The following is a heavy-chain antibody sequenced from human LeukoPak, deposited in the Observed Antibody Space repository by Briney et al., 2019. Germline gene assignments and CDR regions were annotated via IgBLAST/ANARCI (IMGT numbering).Heavy chain of an antibody. V-gene: IGHV4-31*03. CDR3: GRAQQGAAGGRYYYHGVDV. Sequence: SETLSLTCTVSGGSISSAGYYWSWIRQHPGKGLEWIGYIYYSGSTYYNPSLKSRVIISVGTSKNQFSLKLSSVTAADTAVYYCGRAQQGAAGGRYYYHGVDVWGQGTTVTVSS. CDR2: IYYSGST. J-gene: IGHJ6*02. D-gene: IGHD6-13*01. CDR1: GGSISSAGYY.